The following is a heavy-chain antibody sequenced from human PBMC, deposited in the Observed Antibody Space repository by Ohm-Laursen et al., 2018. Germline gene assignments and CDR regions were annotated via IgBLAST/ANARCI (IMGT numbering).Heavy chain of an antibody. J-gene: IGHJ4*01. CDR3: ARAPGYGYDFDS. CDR1: GASISTHY. D-gene: IGHD5-18*01. V-gene: IGHV4-4*07. CDR2: IYASGIT. Sequence: SETLSLTCTVSGASISTHYWSWIRQPAGKGLEWIGRIYASGITNYNPSPKSRLTMSVDTSKNSFSLKLDSLTAADTAVYYCARAPGYGYDFDSWGHGTLVSVSS.